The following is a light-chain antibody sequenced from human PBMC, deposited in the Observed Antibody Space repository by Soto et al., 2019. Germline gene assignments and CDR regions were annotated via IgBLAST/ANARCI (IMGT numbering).Light chain of an antibody. V-gene: IGKV3-15*01. CDR1: QSVSSK. CDR3: QQYNYWYT. CDR2: GAS. Sequence: EIVMTQSPATLSVSPGERATLSCRASQSVSSKLAWYQQKPGQAPRLLIYGASTRATGIPARFSGSWSGTDFTLTISSLQSEDFAVYYCQQYNYWYTFGQGTKVEIK. J-gene: IGKJ2*01.